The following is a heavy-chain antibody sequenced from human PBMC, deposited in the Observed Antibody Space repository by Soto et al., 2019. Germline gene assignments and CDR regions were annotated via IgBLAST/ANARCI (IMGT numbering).Heavy chain of an antibody. V-gene: IGHV4-31*03. CDR2: IYYSGTT. CDR3: AASCVGCGGFNYYGMDV. CDR1: GGSISSGGYY. J-gene: IGHJ6*02. D-gene: IGHD2-21*01. Sequence: QVQLQESGPGLVKPSQTLSLTCTVSGGSISSGGYYWNWIRQHPGKGLEWIGYIYYSGTTYYNPSLKSRVTISVVTSKNQFSLELSSVTAADSAVYYCAASCVGCGGFNYYGMDVWGQGTTVTVSS.